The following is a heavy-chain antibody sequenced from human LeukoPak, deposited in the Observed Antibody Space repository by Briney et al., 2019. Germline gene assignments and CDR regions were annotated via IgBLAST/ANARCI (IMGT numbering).Heavy chain of an antibody. Sequence: SETLSLTCTVSGGSISSYYWSWSRQPPGKGLEWIGEINHSGSTNYNPSLKSRVTISVDTSKNQFSLKLSSVTAADTAVYYCARFGSGWHYFDYWGQGTLVPVSS. V-gene: IGHV4-34*01. D-gene: IGHD6-19*01. CDR2: INHSGST. J-gene: IGHJ4*02. CDR1: GGSISSYY. CDR3: ARFGSGWHYFDY.